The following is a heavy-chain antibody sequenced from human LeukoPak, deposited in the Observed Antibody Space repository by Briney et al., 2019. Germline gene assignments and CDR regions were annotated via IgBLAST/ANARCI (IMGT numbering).Heavy chain of an antibody. Sequence: GGSLRLPCVVCGFTFSVCEMSCVRQARGKALQCVGALTRSGGTTYVADSVRGRFTISRDNSENTLYLAMNSLRVEDTAFYYCARAMKTFSLATPTGSFDFWGQGALVTVSS. CDR3: ARAMKTFSLATPTGSFDF. CDR2: LTRSGGTT. V-gene: IGHV3-23*01. J-gene: IGHJ4*02. CDR1: GFTFSVCE. D-gene: IGHD3-3*02.